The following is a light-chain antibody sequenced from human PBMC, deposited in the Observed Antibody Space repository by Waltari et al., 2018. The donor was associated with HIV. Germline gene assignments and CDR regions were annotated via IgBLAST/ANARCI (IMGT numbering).Light chain of an antibody. V-gene: IGLV1-51*01. CDR1: SSNLGNDF. CDR2: DND. Sequence: MLTPPPSVSSAPGQKVTISSSRSSSNLGNDFASWYQHLPGAAPKLVIYDNDNRPSGITDRFSGSKSGASATLVITELQTGDEGDYYCGTWDSSLNAGVFGGGTKLTVL. J-gene: IGLJ3*02. CDR3: GTWDSSLNAGV.